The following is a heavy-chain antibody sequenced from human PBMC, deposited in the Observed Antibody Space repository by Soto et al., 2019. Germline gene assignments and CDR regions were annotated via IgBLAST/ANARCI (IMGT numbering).Heavy chain of an antibody. CDR3: AREVDTAMVSYYYGMDV. CDR2: ISAYNGNT. D-gene: IGHD5-18*01. J-gene: IGHJ6*02. CDR1: GYTFTSYG. V-gene: IGHV1-18*01. Sequence: ASVKVSCKASGYTFTSYGISWVRQAPGQGLEWMGWISAYNGNTNYAQKLQDRVTMTTDTSTSTAHMELRSLRSDDTAVYYCAREVDTAMVSYYYGMDVWGQGTTVTVSS.